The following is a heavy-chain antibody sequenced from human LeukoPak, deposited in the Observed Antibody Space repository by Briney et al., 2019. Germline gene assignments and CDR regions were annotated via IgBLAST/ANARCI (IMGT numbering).Heavy chain of an antibody. V-gene: IGHV4-38-2*02. CDR1: GYSISSGYY. D-gene: IGHD1-20*01. CDR2: IYHSGST. Sequence: SETLSLTCTVSGYSISSGYYWGWIRQPPGKGLEWIGSIYHSGSTYYNPSLKSRVTMSVDTSKNQFSLKLSSVTAADTAVYYCARVINNWNYDYMDVWGKGTTVTVSS. J-gene: IGHJ6*03. CDR3: ARVINNWNYDYMDV.